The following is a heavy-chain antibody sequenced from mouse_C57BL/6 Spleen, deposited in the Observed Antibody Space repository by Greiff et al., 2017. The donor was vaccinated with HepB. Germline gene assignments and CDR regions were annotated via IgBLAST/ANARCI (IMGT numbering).Heavy chain of an antibody. J-gene: IGHJ3*01. V-gene: IGHV1-61*01. CDR1: GYTFTSYW. Sequence: QVQLQQPGAELVRPGSSVKLSCKASGYTFTSYWMDGVKQRPGQGLEWIGNIYPSDSETHYNQKFKDKATLTVDKSSSTAYMQLSSLTSEDSAVYYCARGDEGFAYWGQGTLVTVSA. CDR2: IYPSDSET. CDR3: ARGDEGFAY. D-gene: IGHD3-3*01.